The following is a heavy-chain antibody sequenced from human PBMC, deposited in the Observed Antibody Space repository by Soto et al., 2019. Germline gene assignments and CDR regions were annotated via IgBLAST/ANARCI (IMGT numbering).Heavy chain of an antibody. D-gene: IGHD4-4*01. J-gene: IGHJ4*02. Sequence: PSETLSLTCTVSGGSINNYYWSWIRQPPGRGLEWIGSIYDSGSTNYNPSLKSRVSISFDTSRTQFSLELTSVTPADTAVYYCARDGYSSYYFAFRGQGTLVTVSS. V-gene: IGHV4-59*01. CDR1: GGSINNYY. CDR2: IYDSGST. CDR3: ARDGYSSYYFAF.